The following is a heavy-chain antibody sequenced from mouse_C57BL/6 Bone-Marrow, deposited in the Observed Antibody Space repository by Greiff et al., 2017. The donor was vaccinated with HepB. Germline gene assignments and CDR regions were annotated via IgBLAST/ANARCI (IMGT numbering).Heavy chain of an antibody. CDR1: GYTFTAYE. V-gene: IGHV1-15*01. CDR2: IDPETGGT. Sequence: VQLQQSGAELVRPGASVTLSCKASGYTFTAYEMNWVKQTPVHGLEWIGAIDPETGGTTYNQKFKGKAILTADKSSSTAYMELRSLTSEDSAVYYCTRERKLLRLLMDYWGQGTSVTVSS. D-gene: IGHD1-2*01. CDR3: TRERKLLRLLMDY. J-gene: IGHJ4*01.